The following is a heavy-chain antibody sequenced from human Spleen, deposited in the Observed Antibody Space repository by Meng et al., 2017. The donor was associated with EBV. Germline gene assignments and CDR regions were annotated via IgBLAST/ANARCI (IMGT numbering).Heavy chain of an antibody. CDR1: GASISSSNW. J-gene: IGHJ4*02. Sequence: LRDAGPGLVTPSGTLSLTRAVSGASISSSNWWTWVRQPPGKGLEWIGEIYHSGPTNYNPSLKSRVTMSVDKSKNQFSLKMNSVTAADAAVYYCARGDRASMTTVTSLVYWGQGTLVTVSS. CDR3: ARGDRASMTTVTSLVY. V-gene: IGHV4-4*02. CDR2: IYHSGPT. D-gene: IGHD4-17*01.